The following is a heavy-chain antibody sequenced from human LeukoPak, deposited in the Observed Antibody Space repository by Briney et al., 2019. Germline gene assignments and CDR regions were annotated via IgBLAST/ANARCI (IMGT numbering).Heavy chain of an antibody. V-gene: IGHV4-34*01. CDR2: INHSGST. CDR3: ARGRVVPAATTMNWFDP. J-gene: IGHJ5*02. D-gene: IGHD2-2*01. CDR1: GGSFSGYY. Sequence: PSETLSLTCAVYGGSFSGYYWSWIRQPPGKGLGWIGEINHSGSTNYNPSLKSRVTISVDASKNQFSLKLSSVTAADTAVYYCARGRVVPAATTMNWFDPWGQGTLVTVSS.